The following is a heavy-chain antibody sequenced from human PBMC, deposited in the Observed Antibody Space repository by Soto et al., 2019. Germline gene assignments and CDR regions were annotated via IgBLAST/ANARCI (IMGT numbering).Heavy chain of an antibody. CDR2: IIPVFGRP. D-gene: IGHD5-12*01. Sequence: SVKVSCKASGGSFSMFGISWVRQAPGQGLEWMGGIIPVFGRPNYAQRFRGRLTITADESTNTVYLELIDLRSEDTAVYYCAREGSGYNLWGQGTQVTVSS. J-gene: IGHJ1*01. CDR3: AREGSGYNL. CDR1: GGSFSMFG. V-gene: IGHV1-69*13.